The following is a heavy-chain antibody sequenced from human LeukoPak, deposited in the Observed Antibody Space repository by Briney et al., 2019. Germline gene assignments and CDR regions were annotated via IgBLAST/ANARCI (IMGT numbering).Heavy chain of an antibody. Sequence: ASVKVSCKXSGGTFSSYAISWVRQAPGQGLEWMGRIIPIFGTANYAQKFQGRVTITTDESTSTAYMELSGLRSEDTAVYYCARDCSGGSCYSLFGFYYYMDVWGKGTTVTVSS. CDR3: ARDCSGGSCYSLFGFYYYMDV. D-gene: IGHD2-15*01. J-gene: IGHJ6*03. V-gene: IGHV1-69*05. CDR2: IIPIFGTA. CDR1: GGTFSSYA.